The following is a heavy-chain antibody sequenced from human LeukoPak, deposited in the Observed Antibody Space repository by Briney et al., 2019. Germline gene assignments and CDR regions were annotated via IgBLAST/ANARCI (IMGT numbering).Heavy chain of an antibody. CDR1: GFTFSSYG. V-gene: IGHV3-23*01. CDR2: ISGSGGST. J-gene: IGHJ4*02. D-gene: IGHD3-16*01. Sequence: GGTLRLSCAASGFTFSSYGMSWVRQAPGKGLEWVSAISGSGGSTYYADSVKGRFTISRDNSKNALYLQMNSLRAEDTAVYYCAKPEIGGGIGDYSDYWGQGTLVTVSS. CDR3: AKPEIGGGIGDYSDY.